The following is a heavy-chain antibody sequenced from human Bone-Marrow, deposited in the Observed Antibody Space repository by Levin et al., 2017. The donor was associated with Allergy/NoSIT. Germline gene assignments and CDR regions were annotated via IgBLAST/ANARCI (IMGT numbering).Heavy chain of an antibody. CDR1: GFTFSSYA. V-gene: IGHV3-23*01. CDR2: ISGSGTIT. CDR3: AKEGLAVAGYYFDS. J-gene: IGHJ4*02. Sequence: GGSLRLSCAASGFTFSSYAMSWVRHAPGKGLEWVSSISGSGTITHYAESVKGRFTISRDISKNMLHLQMNSLRAEDTAIYFCAKEGLAVAGYYFDSWGQGTLVTVSS. D-gene: IGHD6-19*01.